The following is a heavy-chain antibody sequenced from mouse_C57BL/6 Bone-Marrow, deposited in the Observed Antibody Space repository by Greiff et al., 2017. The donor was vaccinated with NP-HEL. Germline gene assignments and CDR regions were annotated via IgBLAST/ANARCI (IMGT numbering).Heavy chain of an antibody. J-gene: IGHJ4*01. Sequence: QVQLQQPGAELVRPGSSVQLSCKASGYTFTSYCMHWVKQRPIQGLEWIGNIDPSDSETHYNQKSKDKATLTVHKSSITAYMQLSSTTSEDSAVYSCATYGNYDAMDYWGQGTSVTVSS. D-gene: IGHD2-1*01. CDR3: ATYGNYDAMDY. CDR2: IDPSDSET. CDR1: GYTFTSYC. V-gene: IGHV1-52*01.